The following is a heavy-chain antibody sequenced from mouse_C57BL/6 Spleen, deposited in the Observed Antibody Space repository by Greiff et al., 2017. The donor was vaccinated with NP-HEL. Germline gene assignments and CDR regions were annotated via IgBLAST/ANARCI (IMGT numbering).Heavy chain of an antibody. Sequence: VQLQQPGAELVKPGASVKLSCKASGYTFTSYWMHWVKQRPGQGLEWIGMIHPNSGSTNYNEKFKSKATLHVDKSYRTAYMQLSSLTSEDSAVYYCARWTAQAFAYWGQGTLVTVSA. V-gene: IGHV1-64*01. J-gene: IGHJ3*01. CDR3: ARWTAQAFAY. CDR2: IHPNSGST. CDR1: GYTFTSYW. D-gene: IGHD3-2*02.